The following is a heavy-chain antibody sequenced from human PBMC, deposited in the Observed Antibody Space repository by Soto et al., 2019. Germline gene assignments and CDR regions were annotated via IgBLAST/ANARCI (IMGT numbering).Heavy chain of an antibody. CDR2: ISGSGNST. CDR1: RFTFSSYA. CDR3: AKEHCSTISCFSLDF. D-gene: IGHD2-2*01. Sequence: EMQLLESGGGLVQPGGSLRLSCAASRFTFSSYAMTWVRQAPGKGLEWVSGISGSGNSTYYADFAKGRFTISRDNSKNTLYLQLNSLRAEDTAVYLCAKEHCSTISCFSLDFRGQGTLVTVSS. J-gene: IGHJ4*02. V-gene: IGHV3-23*01.